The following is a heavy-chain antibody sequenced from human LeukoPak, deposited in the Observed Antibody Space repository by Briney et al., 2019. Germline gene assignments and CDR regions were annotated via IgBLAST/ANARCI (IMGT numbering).Heavy chain of an antibody. CDR1: GGSISSGGYY. J-gene: IGHJ4*02. D-gene: IGHD5-24*01. CDR3: ARERDGYNFGPIDY. Sequence: SQTLSLTCTVSGGSISSGGYYWSWIRQHPGKGLEWIGYIYYSGSTYYNPSLKSRVTISVDTSKNQFSLKLSSVTAADTAVYYCARERDGYNFGPIDYWGQGTLVTVSS. V-gene: IGHV4-31*03. CDR2: IYYSGST.